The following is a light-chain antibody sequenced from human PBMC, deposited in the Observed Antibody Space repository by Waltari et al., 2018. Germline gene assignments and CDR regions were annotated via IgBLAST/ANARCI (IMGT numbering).Light chain of an antibody. CDR3: SSYTSSSREVV. CDR1: SSDVGGYNY. V-gene: IGLV2-14*01. Sequence: QSALTQPASVSGSPGQSITISCTGTSSDVGGYNYVSWYQQHPGKAPKLMIYDVSKRPSGVSNRFSGSKSGNTASLTISGLQAEDEADYYCSSYTSSSREVVFGGGTKLTVL. CDR2: DVS. J-gene: IGLJ2*01.